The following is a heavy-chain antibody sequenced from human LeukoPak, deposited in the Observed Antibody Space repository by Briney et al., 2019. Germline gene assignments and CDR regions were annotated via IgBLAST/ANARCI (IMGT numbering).Heavy chain of an antibody. CDR3: ARHYGP. D-gene: IGHD3-10*01. Sequence: SETLSLTCTVSGVSISGSSYYWGWIRQPPGKGLEWIGSIDDSGSNYYNPSPKSQATISVDTPKNHFSPKLTSVTATATAVYYCARHYGPWGQGTLVTVSS. CDR2: IDDSGSN. V-gene: IGHV4-39*01. CDR1: GVSISGSSYY. J-gene: IGHJ5*02.